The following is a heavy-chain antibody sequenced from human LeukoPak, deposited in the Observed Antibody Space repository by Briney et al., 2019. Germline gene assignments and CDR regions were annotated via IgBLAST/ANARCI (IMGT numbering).Heavy chain of an antibody. V-gene: IGHV1-24*01. Sequence: ASVKVSCKVSGYTLTELSMHWVRQAPGKGLEWMGGFDPEVGKTIYAQKFQGRVTMTEDTSTDTAYMELSSLRSEDTAVYYCATRDCSGGSCPNYYYYINVWGKGTTVTISS. CDR3: ATRDCSGGSCPNYYYYINV. CDR1: GYTLTELS. CDR2: FDPEVGKT. D-gene: IGHD2-15*01. J-gene: IGHJ6*03.